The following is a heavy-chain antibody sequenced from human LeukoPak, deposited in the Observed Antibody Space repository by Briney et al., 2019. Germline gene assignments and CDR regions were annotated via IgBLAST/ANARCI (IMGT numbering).Heavy chain of an antibody. Sequence: GGSLRLSCAASGFTVSSNYMSWVRQAPGKGLEWVSVIYSGGSTYYADSVKGRFTISRDNSKNTLYLQMNSLRAEDTAVYYCAGNIVATIGSFDYWGQGTLVTVSS. CDR3: AGNIVATIGSFDY. CDR2: IYSGGST. D-gene: IGHD5-12*01. V-gene: IGHV3-53*01. J-gene: IGHJ4*02. CDR1: GFTVSSNY.